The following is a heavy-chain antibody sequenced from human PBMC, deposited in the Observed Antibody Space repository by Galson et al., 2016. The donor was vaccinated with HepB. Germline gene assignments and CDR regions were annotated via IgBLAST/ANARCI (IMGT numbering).Heavy chain of an antibody. CDR2: INEDGSET. CDR1: GFTFSNYW. Sequence: SLRLSCAASGFTFSNYWMSWVRQVPGKGLELVSNINEDGSETKYVDSVKGRFTISRDNAKNSLYLHMNSLRAEETAVYYCARRPLNSCWGYWYFDLWGRGTLVTVSS. D-gene: IGHD6-19*01. V-gene: IGHV3-7*01. J-gene: IGHJ2*01. CDR3: ARRPLNSCWGYWYFDL.